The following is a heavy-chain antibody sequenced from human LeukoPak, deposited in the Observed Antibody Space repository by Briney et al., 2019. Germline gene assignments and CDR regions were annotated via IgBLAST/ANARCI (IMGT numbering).Heavy chain of an antibody. J-gene: IGHJ4*02. Sequence: PGGSLSLSCAASGFTFISYWMHWVRQAPGKGLVWVSRINSDGSSTTYADSVKGRFTISRDNAKNTLYLQMNSLRAEDTAVYYCARESGSGSQIDYWGQGTLVTVSS. D-gene: IGHD3-10*01. CDR1: GFTFISYW. CDR2: INSDGSST. CDR3: ARESGSGSQIDY. V-gene: IGHV3-74*03.